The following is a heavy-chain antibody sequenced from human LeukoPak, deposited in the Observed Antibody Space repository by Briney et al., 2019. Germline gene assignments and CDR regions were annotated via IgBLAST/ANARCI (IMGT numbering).Heavy chain of an antibody. J-gene: IGHJ4*02. Sequence: GGSLRLSCAASGFTVRSNYMNWVRQAPGKGLEWVSVIYSGGSTYYADSVKGRFTISRDNSKNTLYLQMNSLRAEDTAVYYCARDGGTYYYDSSGYYPLGYFHYWGQGTLVTVSS. D-gene: IGHD3-22*01. V-gene: IGHV3-53*01. CDR3: ARDGGTYYYDSSGYYPLGYFHY. CDR1: GFTVRSNY. CDR2: IYSGGST.